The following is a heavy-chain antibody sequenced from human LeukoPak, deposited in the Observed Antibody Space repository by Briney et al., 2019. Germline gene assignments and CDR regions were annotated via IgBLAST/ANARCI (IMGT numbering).Heavy chain of an antibody. V-gene: IGHV4-39*07. J-gene: IGHJ4*02. CDR3: ARVSSSWPHYYFGY. CDR1: GGSISSSTYY. D-gene: IGHD6-13*01. Sequence: PSETLSLTCTVSGGSISSSTYYWAWIRQPPGKGLEWVGNIFYSGSTYYNPSLKSRVIISVDTSKNQFSLKLTSVTAADTAVYYCARVSSSWPHYYFGYWGQGTLVTVSS. CDR2: IFYSGST.